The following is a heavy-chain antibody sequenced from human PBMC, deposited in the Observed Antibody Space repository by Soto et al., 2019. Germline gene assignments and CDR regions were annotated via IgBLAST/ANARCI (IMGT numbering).Heavy chain of an antibody. CDR3: ARRWGRTFDY. Sequence: PSETLSLTCAVTGDSVSSSYWWSWVRQSPGKGLEWIGEIFHSGSATYNPSLKSRVNISLDKSKNHFSLNLDSVTAADTAVYYCARRWGRTFDYWGQGTLVTVSS. D-gene: IGHD7-27*01. CDR2: IFHSGSA. V-gene: IGHV4-4*02. J-gene: IGHJ4*02. CDR1: GDSVSSSYW.